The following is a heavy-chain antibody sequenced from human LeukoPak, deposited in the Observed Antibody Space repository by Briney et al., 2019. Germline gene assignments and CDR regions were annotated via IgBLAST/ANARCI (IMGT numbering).Heavy chain of an antibody. CDR2: IYTSGST. CDR1: GGSISSYY. D-gene: IGHD2-2*01. V-gene: IGHV4-4*07. CDR3: ARTPPPVVPAALNWYFDL. Sequence: SETLSLTCTVSGGSISSYYWSWIRQPAGKGLEWIGRIYTSGSTNYNPSLKSRVTISVDTSKNQFSLKLSSVTAADTAVYYCARTPPPVVPAALNWYFDLWGRGTLVTVSS. J-gene: IGHJ2*01.